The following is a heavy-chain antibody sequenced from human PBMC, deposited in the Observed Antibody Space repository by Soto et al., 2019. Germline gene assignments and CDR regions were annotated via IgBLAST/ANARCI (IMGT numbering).Heavy chain of an antibody. CDR2: IWSDGNNK. CDR3: ARDWDYDSSGYQNPFDY. CDR1: GFTFSSYG. J-gene: IGHJ4*02. D-gene: IGHD3-22*01. V-gene: IGHV3-33*01. Sequence: QVQLVESGGGMVQPGRSLRLSCAASGFTFSSYGMHWVRQAPGNGLEWVAVIWSDGNNKYYADSVKGRFTISRDNSKNTVSLQMNCPRADDTAVYYCARDWDYDSSGYQNPFDYWGQGTLVTVSS.